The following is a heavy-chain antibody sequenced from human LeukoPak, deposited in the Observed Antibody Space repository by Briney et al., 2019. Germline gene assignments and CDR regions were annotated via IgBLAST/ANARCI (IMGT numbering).Heavy chain of an antibody. J-gene: IGHJ6*02. Sequence: GGSLRLSCAASAFTFSDYSMNWVRQAPGKGLEWISYIDTSSSTMYYADSVMGRFTISRDNAKESLYLQINSLRDEDTAVYYCARTIAVAGAFTRYGMDVWGQGTTVTVSS. V-gene: IGHV3-48*02. CDR3: ARTIAVAGAFTRYGMDV. D-gene: IGHD6-19*01. CDR2: IDTSSSTM. CDR1: AFTFSDYS.